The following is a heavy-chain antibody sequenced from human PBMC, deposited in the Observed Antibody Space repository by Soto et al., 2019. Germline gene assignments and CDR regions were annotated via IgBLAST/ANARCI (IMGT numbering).Heavy chain of an antibody. Sequence: TLSLTCTVSGGSISSDDYYWKWVRQPPGKGLEWIGYRSYSGSTYYNPSLKSRVTIVVDTSRNQFSLRLSSVTAADTAVYYCAREGGLAYCGGDCLYNWFDPWGQGTLVTVSS. V-gene: IGHV4-31*03. CDR3: AREGGLAYCGGDCLYNWFDP. D-gene: IGHD2-21*02. CDR1: GGSISSDDYY. CDR2: RSYSGST. J-gene: IGHJ5*02.